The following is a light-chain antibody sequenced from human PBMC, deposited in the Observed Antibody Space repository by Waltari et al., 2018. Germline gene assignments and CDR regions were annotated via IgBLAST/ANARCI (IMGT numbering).Light chain of an antibody. V-gene: IGLV2-14*03. Sequence: QSPLTQPASVSGSPGQSITIPCSATSSDVGRYTYVSWFQPLPGKAPKLMIYDVNNRPSGVSTRFSGSKSGNTASLTISGLQAEDEADYYCSSYTADTTRVFGGGTKLTVL. J-gene: IGLJ3*02. CDR1: SSDVGRYTY. CDR2: DVN. CDR3: SSYTADTTRV.